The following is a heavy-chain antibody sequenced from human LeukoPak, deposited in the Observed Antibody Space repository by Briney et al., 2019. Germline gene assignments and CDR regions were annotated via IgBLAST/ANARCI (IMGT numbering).Heavy chain of an antibody. D-gene: IGHD3-10*01. CDR2: ISGSGGST. CDR3: AREPWFGELFFDY. CDR1: GFTFSSYA. V-gene: IGHV3-23*01. J-gene: IGHJ4*02. Sequence: GGSLRLSCAASGFTFSSYAMSWVRQAPGKGLEWVSAISGSGGSTYFADSVKGRFTIPRDNAKNSLYLQMNSLRAEDTAVYYCAREPWFGELFFDYWGQGTLVTVSS.